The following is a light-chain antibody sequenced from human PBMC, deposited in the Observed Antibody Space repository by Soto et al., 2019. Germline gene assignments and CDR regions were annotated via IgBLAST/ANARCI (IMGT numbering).Light chain of an antibody. CDR3: SSYTSSSTRV. J-gene: IGLJ2*01. CDR1: SSDIGGYNY. V-gene: IGLV2-14*01. CDR2: GVS. Sequence: QSALTQPASVSGSPGQSITISCTGTSSDIGGYNYVSWYQQHPGKAPKLMIYGVSDRPSGVSTRFSGSRSGNTASLIISGLQAEDEADYYCSSYTSSSTRVFGGGTKLTVL.